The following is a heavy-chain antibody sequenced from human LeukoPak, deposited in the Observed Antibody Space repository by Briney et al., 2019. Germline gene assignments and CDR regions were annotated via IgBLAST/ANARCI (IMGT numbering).Heavy chain of an antibody. CDR3: AIDRSAGYSIN. Sequence: ASVKVSCKPSGYTFSDYYMHWVRQAPGQGLEWVGWLNPNSGGTNYAQKFQGRVTMTRDTSISTGYMELRRLRSDDTAVYYCAIDRSAGYSINWGQGTLVTVSS. J-gene: IGHJ4*02. V-gene: IGHV1-2*02. CDR2: LNPNSGGT. CDR1: GYTFSDYY. D-gene: IGHD6-13*01.